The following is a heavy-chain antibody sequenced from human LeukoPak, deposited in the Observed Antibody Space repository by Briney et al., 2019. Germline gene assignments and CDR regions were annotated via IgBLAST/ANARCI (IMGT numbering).Heavy chain of an antibody. CDR3: VRGAPGFTDAFDI. J-gene: IGHJ3*02. CDR2: INPNSGGT. Sequence: ASVKVSCKASGYTFTGYYMHWVRQAPGQGLEWMGWINPNSGGTNYAQKFQGRVTMTRDTSISTAYMELSRLRSDDTAVYYCVRGAPGFTDAFDIWGQGTMVTVSS. V-gene: IGHV1-2*02. CDR1: GYTFTGYY.